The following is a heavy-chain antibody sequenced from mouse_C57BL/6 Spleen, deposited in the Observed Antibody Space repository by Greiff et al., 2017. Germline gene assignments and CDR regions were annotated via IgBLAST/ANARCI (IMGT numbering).Heavy chain of an antibody. Sequence: EVQLVESGGGLVKPGGSLKLSCAASGFTFSDYGMHWVRQAPEKGLEWVAYISRGSSTIYYADTVKGRFTISRDNAKNTLFLQMTSLRSEDTAMYYCARQYDYDDYAMDYWGQGTSVTVSS. CDR1: GFTFSDYG. D-gene: IGHD2-4*01. V-gene: IGHV5-17*01. CDR3: ARQYDYDDYAMDY. J-gene: IGHJ4*01. CDR2: ISRGSSTI.